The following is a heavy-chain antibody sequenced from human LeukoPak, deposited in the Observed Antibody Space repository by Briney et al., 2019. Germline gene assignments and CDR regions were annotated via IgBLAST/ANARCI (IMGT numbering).Heavy chain of an antibody. D-gene: IGHD4-17*01. CDR1: GFTFSSHY. Sequence: GGSLRLSCAASGFTFSSHYMSWVRQAPGKGLEWVANIKQDGSKEYYVDSVRGRFTISRDNAKNSLYLQMNNLRAEDTAVYYCARDEPTVTTGPPVGSWGQGNLVTVSS. V-gene: IGHV3-7*01. CDR3: ARDEPTVTTGPPVGS. J-gene: IGHJ4*02. CDR2: IKQDGSKE.